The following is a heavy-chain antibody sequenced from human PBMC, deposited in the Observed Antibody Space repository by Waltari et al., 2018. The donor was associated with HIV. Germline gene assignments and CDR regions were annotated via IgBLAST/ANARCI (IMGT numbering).Heavy chain of an antibody. CDR1: NGSISTSSNY. D-gene: IGHD5-12*01. CDR2: IYYTGNT. CDR3: AIPSHINRDLVAFDV. V-gene: IGHV4-39*07. Sequence: HQLLQESGPRLVTPSETLSLTCTVSNGSISTSSNYSGWIRQSPGGGLEWIGIIYYTGNTHSNPSLRSRVFISVDTSQNQFSLRLTSVTAADTGVYFCAIPSHINRDLVAFDVWGPGSRVAVSS. J-gene: IGHJ4*01.